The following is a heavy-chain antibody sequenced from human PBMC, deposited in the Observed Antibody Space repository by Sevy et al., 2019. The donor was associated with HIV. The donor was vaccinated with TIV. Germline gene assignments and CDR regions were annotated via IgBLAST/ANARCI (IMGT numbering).Heavy chain of an antibody. CDR3: AGGRFDSSGSFDAFDM. CDR1: GITFNNYA. D-gene: IGHD3-22*01. V-gene: IGHV3-23*01. J-gene: IGHJ3*02. Sequence: GGSLRLSCAASGITFNNYAMNWVRQAPGKGLDCVSTIFGSGGTTYYADSVKGRFTISRDNSKNTLYLQMNSLRTEDTALYYCAGGRFDSSGSFDAFDMWGQGTMVTVSS. CDR2: IFGSGGTT.